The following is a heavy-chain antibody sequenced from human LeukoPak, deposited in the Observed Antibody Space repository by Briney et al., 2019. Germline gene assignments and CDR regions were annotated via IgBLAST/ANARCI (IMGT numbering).Heavy chain of an antibody. D-gene: IGHD1/OR15-1a*01. V-gene: IGHV3-74*01. CDR3: ARDPRNKGFDP. CDR1: GFTFSGYW. Sequence: GGSLRLSCAASGFTFSGYWMHWARQSPRKDLVWVSCINGDGSDTRYADSVKGRFTISRDNAKNTLYLQMNSLRVEDTAVYYCARDPRNKGFDPWGQGTLVTVSS. CDR2: INGDGSDT. J-gene: IGHJ5*02.